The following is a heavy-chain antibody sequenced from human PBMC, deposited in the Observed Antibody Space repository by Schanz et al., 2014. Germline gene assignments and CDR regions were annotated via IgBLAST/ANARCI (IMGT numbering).Heavy chain of an antibody. CDR3: AKDMNREATAPES. CDR2: INTADTT. CDR1: GFTFRNYD. V-gene: IGHV3-23*01. Sequence: EVQLLESGGGLVQPGGSLRLSCAASGFTFRNYDMRWVRQAPGKGLEWVSAINTADTTYYADSVKGRFTVSRDNSKNTVYLHMNSLRDEDAAVYYCAKDMNREATAPESWGQGTLVVVSS. D-gene: IGHD5-12*01. J-gene: IGHJ5*02.